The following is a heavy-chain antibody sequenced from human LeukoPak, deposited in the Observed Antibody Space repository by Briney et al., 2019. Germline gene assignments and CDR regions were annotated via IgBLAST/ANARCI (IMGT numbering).Heavy chain of an antibody. CDR2: IYYSGST. CDR3: ARDQRGYSYGRYYYYYMDV. J-gene: IGHJ6*03. V-gene: IGHV4-39*07. Sequence: SETLSLTCTVSGGSISSSSYYWGWIRQPPGKGLEWIGSIYYSGSTYYNPSLKSRVTISVDTSKNQFSLKLSSVTAADTAVYYCARDQRGYSYGRYYYYYMDVWGKGTTVTVSS. CDR1: GGSISSSSYY. D-gene: IGHD5-18*01.